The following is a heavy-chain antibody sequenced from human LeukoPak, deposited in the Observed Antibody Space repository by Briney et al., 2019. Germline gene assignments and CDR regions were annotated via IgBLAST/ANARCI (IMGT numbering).Heavy chain of an antibody. CDR2: IYTSGST. J-gene: IGHJ4*02. CDR3: ARGGSHFDY. Sequence: PLGTLSLTCTVSGGSISSYYWSWVRQRAGKGLECVGRIYTSGSTNYNPSLKSRVTMSVDTSKTQFSLRLSSVTAADTAVYYCARGGSHFDYWGQGTLVTVSS. D-gene: IGHD1-26*01. CDR1: GGSISSYY. V-gene: IGHV4-4*07.